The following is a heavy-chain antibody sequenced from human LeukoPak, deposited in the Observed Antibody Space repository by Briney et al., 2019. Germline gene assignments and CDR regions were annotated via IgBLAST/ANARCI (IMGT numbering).Heavy chain of an antibody. D-gene: IGHD4-11*01. V-gene: IGHV4-61*02. J-gene: IGHJ4*02. CDR2: LYTSGST. CDR3: ARGYLTTVTTARGSGFDY. Sequence: SETLSLTCTVSGGSISSGSYYWSWIRQPAGKGLEWIGRLYTSGSTNYNPSLKSRVTISVDTSKNQFSLKLSSVTAADTAVYYCARGYLTTVTTARGSGFDYWGQGTLVTVSS. CDR1: GGSISSGSYY.